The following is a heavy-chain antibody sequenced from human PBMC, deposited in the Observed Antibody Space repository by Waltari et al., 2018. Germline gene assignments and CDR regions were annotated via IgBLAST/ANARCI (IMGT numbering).Heavy chain of an antibody. V-gene: IGHV1-18*01. J-gene: IGHJ4*02. D-gene: IGHD6-19*01. Sequence: QVQLVQSGAEVKKPGASMKVSCKASGYTFTSYGISWVRQAPGQGLEWMGWGSAYNGNTNYAQKLQGRVTMTTDTSTNTAYMELRSLISDDTAVYYCARGSSGWYELYYFDYWGQGTLVTVSS. CDR1: GYTFTSYG. CDR2: GSAYNGNT. CDR3: ARGSSGWYELYYFDY.